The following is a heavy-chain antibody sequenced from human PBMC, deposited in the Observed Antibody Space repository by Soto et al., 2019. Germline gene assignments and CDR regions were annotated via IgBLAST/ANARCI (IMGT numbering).Heavy chain of an antibody. CDR3: AKVNDYGDYGGGVDFDY. V-gene: IGHV3-23*01. CDR1: GFIFSSYA. CDR2: LSGGGGST. J-gene: IGHJ4*02. Sequence: EVQLLESGGGLVQPGGSLRLSCAASGFIFSSYAMSWVRQAPGKGLEWVSALSGGGGSTYYAESVKGRFTISRDHSKNTVYVKMSSLRAEDRVVYYCAKVNDYGDYGGGVDFDYWGQGTLVTVSS. D-gene: IGHD4-17*01.